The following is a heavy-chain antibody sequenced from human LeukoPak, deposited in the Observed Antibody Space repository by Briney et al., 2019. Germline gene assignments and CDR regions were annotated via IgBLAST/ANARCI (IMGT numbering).Heavy chain of an antibody. V-gene: IGHV3-53*01. CDR1: GFTVNSNY. CDR3: ARLTPAAGRLYFVD. D-gene: IGHD6-13*01. CDR2: LYNTGNT. Sequence: GGSLRLSCAASGFTVNSNYLSWVRQAPGKGLEWVSTLYNTGNTYYADSVKGRFSISRDNSKNTLFLQMNSLRGEDTAVYYCARLTPAAGRLYFVDWGPGTLVTVSS. J-gene: IGHJ4*02.